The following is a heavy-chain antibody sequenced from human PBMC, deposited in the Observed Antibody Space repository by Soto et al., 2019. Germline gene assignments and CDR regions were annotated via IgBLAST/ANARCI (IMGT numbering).Heavy chain of an antibody. CDR1: GFTFSSYA. D-gene: IGHD3-3*01. CDR2: ISGSGGST. V-gene: IGHV3-23*01. Sequence: GGSLRLSCAASGFTFSSYAMSWVRQAPGKGLEWVSAISGSGGSTYYADSVKGRFTISRDNSKNTLYLQMNSLRAEDTAVYYCAKSGFTIFGVVPPYYYYGMDVWRQGTTVTVSS. CDR3: AKSGFTIFGVVPPYYYYGMDV. J-gene: IGHJ6*02.